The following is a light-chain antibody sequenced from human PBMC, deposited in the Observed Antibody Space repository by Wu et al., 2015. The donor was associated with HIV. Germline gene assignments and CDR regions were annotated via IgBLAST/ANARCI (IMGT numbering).Light chain of an antibody. CDR3: QQRSNWPT. V-gene: IGKV3D-20*02. CDR1: QTVGADY. CDR2: ATS. J-gene: IGKJ2*01. Sequence: EIMLTQSPDTLSLSPGERATFSCRASQTVGADYLAWYQQKPGQAPRLLIYATSTRATGISNRFSGSGSGTDFTLTISRLEPEDCAVYYCQQRSNWPTFGQGTKLQIK.